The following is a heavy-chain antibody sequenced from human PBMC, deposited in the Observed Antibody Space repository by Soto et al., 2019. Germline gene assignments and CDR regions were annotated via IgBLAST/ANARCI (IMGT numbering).Heavy chain of an antibody. D-gene: IGHD5-18*01. V-gene: IGHV3-33*01. CDR3: ARDRLDTAMVPDYYYYYGMDV. Sequence: GGSLRLSCAASGFTFSSYGMHWVRQAPGKGLEWVAVIWYDGSNKYYADSVKGRFTISRDNSKNTLYLQMNSLRAEDTAVYYCARDRLDTAMVPDYYYYYGMDVWGQGTTVTVSS. J-gene: IGHJ6*02. CDR2: IWYDGSNK. CDR1: GFTFSSYG.